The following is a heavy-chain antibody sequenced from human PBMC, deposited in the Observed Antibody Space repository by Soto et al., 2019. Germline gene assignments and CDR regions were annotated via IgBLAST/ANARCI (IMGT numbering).Heavy chain of an antibody. CDR1: GFTFSNCA. CDR3: TKGRDLYYFDC. J-gene: IGHJ4*02. D-gene: IGHD3-3*01. Sequence: EVQLLESGGGMVQPGGSLRLSFAASGFTFSNCAMSWVRQAPGKGLEWVSAISGYGGSTYYADSVKGRFTISRDNSKKTMYLQMHSLRADDPHVYYCTKGRDLYYFDCWGQGTMLTVSS. V-gene: IGHV3-23*01. CDR2: ISGYGGST.